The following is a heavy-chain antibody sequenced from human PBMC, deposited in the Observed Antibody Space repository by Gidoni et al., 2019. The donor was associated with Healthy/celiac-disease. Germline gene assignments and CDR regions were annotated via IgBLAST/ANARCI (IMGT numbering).Heavy chain of an antibody. J-gene: IGHJ4*02. D-gene: IGHD6-13*01. Sequence: QVQLVESGGGVVQPGRSLRLSCAASGFPFSSYAMHWVRQAPGKGLEWVAVISYDGSNKYYADSVKGRFTISRDNSKNTLYLQMNSLRAEDTAVYYCARDIEEQLVLAPFDYWGQGTLVTVSS. CDR1: GFPFSSYA. V-gene: IGHV3-30-3*01. CDR2: ISYDGSNK. CDR3: ARDIEEQLVLAPFDY.